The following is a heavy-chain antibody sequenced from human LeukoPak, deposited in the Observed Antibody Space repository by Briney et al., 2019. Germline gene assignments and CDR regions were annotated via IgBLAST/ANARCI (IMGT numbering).Heavy chain of an antibody. Sequence: SQTLSLTCAVSGGSISSGGYSWSWIRQPPGKGLEWIGYIYHSGSTYYNPSLKSRVTISVDTSKNQFSPKLSSVTAADTAVYYCAREGSFGVVTTPYFDYWGQGTLVTVSS. J-gene: IGHJ4*02. CDR3: AREGSFGVVTTPYFDY. V-gene: IGHV4-30-2*01. CDR1: GGSISSGGYS. CDR2: IYHSGST. D-gene: IGHD3-3*01.